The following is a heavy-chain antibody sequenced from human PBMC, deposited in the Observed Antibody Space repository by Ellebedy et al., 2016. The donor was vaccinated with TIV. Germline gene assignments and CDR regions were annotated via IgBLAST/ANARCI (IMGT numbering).Heavy chain of an antibody. CDR1: GFTFSTYS. Sequence: GESLKISCAASGFTFSTYSMNWVRQTPGKGLEWVSYITGSSNTMFYADSMEGRFTISRDNAENSLYLQMNSLRDEDTAVYYCARGALTGTTRYFDFWGQGTLVTVSS. V-gene: IGHV3-48*02. CDR2: ITGSSNTM. D-gene: IGHD1-20*01. CDR3: ARGALTGTTRYFDF. J-gene: IGHJ4*02.